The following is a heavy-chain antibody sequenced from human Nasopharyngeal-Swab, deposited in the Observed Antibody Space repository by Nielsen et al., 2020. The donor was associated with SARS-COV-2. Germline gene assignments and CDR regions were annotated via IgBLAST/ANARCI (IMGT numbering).Heavy chain of an antibody. CDR3: ARTGGPVYGLGVDY. CDR1: GFTFSSYA. V-gene: IGHV3-30*04. Sequence: GESLKISCAASGFTFSSYAMHWVRQAPGKGLEWVAVISYDGSNKYYADSVKGRFTISRDNSKNTPYLQMNSLRAEDTAVYYCARTGGPVYGLGVDYWGQGTLVTVSS. J-gene: IGHJ4*02. D-gene: IGHD5/OR15-5a*01. CDR2: ISYDGSNK.